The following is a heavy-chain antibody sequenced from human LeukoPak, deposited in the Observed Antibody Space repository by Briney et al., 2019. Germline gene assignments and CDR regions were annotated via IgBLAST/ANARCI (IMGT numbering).Heavy chain of an antibody. V-gene: IGHV3-23*01. Sequence: GGSLRLSCAASGFTFSSYAMSWVRQAPGKGLEWVSAISGSGGSTYYADSVKGRFTISRDISKNTLYLQMNSLRAEDTAAYYCAARYSSGWYYFDYWGQGTLVTVSS. CDR3: AARYSSGWYYFDY. CDR2: ISGSGGST. D-gene: IGHD6-19*01. CDR1: GFTFSSYA. J-gene: IGHJ4*02.